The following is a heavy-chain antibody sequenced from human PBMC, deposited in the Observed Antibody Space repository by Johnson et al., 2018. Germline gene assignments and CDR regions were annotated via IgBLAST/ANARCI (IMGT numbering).Heavy chain of an antibody. CDR1: GFTFSTYA. Sequence: QVQLQESGGGVVQPGRSLRLSCAASGFTFSTYAMHWVRQAPGKGLEWVSVISYDESNKDYADSVKGRFTISRDNSKNTLYLEMNSLRVEDTAVYYCAKDDRPTLRPAAYFQHWGQGTLVTVSS. CDR2: ISYDESNK. J-gene: IGHJ1*01. V-gene: IGHV3-30*18. D-gene: IGHD2-15*01. CDR3: AKDDRPTLRPAAYFQH.